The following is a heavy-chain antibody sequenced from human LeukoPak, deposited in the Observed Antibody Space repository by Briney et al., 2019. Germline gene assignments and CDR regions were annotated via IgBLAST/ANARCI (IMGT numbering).Heavy chain of an antibody. CDR1: GLTFSSYE. Sequence: GGSLRLSCAASGLTFSSYEMNWVRQAPGKGLEWVSYISSSGSTIYYADSVKGRFTISRDNAKNSLYLQMNSLRAEDTAVYYCARVAYGGSSPIDYWGQGTLVTVSS. CDR3: ARVAYGGSSPIDY. CDR2: ISSSGSTI. J-gene: IGHJ4*02. V-gene: IGHV3-48*03. D-gene: IGHD4-23*01.